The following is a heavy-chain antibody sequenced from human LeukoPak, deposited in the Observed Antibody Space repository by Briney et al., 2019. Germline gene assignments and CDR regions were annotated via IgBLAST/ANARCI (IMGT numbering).Heavy chain of an antibody. J-gene: IGHJ4*02. CDR1: GYTFTSYA. CDR2: INTNTGNP. D-gene: IGHD3-16*02. Sequence: ASVKVSCKASGYTFTSYAMNWVRLAPGQGLEWVGWINTNTGNPTYAQGFTGRFVFSLDTSVSTPYLQISSLKAEDTAVYYCARHLTSIHDLGGVIADFDYWGQGTLVTVSS. V-gene: IGHV7-4-1*02. CDR3: ARHLTSIHDLGGVIADFDY.